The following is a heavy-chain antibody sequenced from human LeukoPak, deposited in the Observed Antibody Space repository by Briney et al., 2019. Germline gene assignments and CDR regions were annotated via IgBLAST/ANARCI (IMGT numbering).Heavy chain of an antibody. J-gene: IGHJ4*02. CDR2: IYSGGST. Sequence: PGGSLRLSCAASGFTVSSNYMSWVRQAPGKGLEWVSVIYSGGSTYYADSVKGRFTISRDNSKNTLYLQMNSLRAEDTAVYYCARDLLSGHCSGGSCEYWGQGTLVSVSS. V-gene: IGHV3-53*01. D-gene: IGHD2-15*01. CDR3: ARDLLSGHCSGGSCEY. CDR1: GFTVSSNY.